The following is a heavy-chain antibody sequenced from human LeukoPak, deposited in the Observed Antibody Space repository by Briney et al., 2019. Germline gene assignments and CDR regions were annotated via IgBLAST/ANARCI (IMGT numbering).Heavy chain of an antibody. CDR2: IYYSGST. J-gene: IGHJ4*02. CDR1: GGSISSSSYY. V-gene: IGHV4-39*07. CDR3: ARVGESSRIDY. Sequence: SETLSLTCTVSGGSISSSSYYWGWIRQPPGKGLEWIGSIYYSGSTYYNPSLKSRVTISVDTSKNQFSLKLSSVTAADTAVYYCARVGESSRIDYWGQGTLVTVSS. D-gene: IGHD6-13*01.